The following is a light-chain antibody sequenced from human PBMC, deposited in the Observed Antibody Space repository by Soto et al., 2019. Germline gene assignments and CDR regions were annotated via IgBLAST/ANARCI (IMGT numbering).Light chain of an antibody. Sequence: DIQMTQSPSYLSASLGDTVTISCRASQGISNSLAWFQQKPGRVPQFLIYAASTLQPGVPPRFSGSGSGTDFTLTISSLQPEDVATYYCQNYNSAPLTFGPGTRVDIK. J-gene: IGKJ3*01. CDR1: QGISNS. CDR2: AAS. CDR3: QNYNSAPLT. V-gene: IGKV1-27*01.